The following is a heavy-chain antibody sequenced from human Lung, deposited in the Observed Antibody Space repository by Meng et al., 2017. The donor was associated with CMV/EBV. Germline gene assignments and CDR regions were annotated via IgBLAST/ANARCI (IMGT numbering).Heavy chain of an antibody. CDR1: GGSVSSGSYY. J-gene: IGHJ4*02. CDR2: ISYSGST. CDR3: ARGGGTTVAPTLDY. V-gene: IGHV4-61*01. Sequence: SGGSVSSGSYYWSWIRQPPGKTLEWIGYISYSGSTNYNSSLKGRVIISADTSKNQFSLKLSSVTAADTAVYYCARGGGTTVAPTLDYWGQGTLVTVSS. D-gene: IGHD4-23*01.